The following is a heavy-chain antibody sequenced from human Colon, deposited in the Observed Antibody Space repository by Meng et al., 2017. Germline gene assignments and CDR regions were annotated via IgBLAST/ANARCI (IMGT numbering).Heavy chain of an antibody. Sequence: QVQLQRWAAGLLKPPETLSLLCAVYGGSFSGYYWNWIRQSPGKGLEWIGQINHSGRTIYNPSLKSRVTTSIDTSKNQFSLNLTSATAADTAVYYCARGVAGELGIHFDYWGQGTLVTVSS. CDR2: INHSGRT. CDR3: ARGVAGELGIHFDY. J-gene: IGHJ4*02. D-gene: IGHD3-16*01. V-gene: IGHV4-34*01. CDR1: GGSFSGYY.